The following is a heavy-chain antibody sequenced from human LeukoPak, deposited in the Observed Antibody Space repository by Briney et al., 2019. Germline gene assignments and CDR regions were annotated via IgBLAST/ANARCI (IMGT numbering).Heavy chain of an antibody. Sequence: SVKGRFTISRDNAKNSLYLQMNSLRAEDTAVYYCAREGKRYFLYMDVWGKGTTVTISS. J-gene: IGHJ6*03. CDR3: AREGKRYFLYMDV. V-gene: IGHV3-21*01. D-gene: IGHD3-9*01.